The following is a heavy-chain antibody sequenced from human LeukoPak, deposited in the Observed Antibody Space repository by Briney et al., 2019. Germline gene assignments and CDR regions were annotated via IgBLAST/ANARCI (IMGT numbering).Heavy chain of an antibody. CDR2: IWYDGSNK. CDR1: GFTFSSYS. Sequence: GGSLRLSCAASGFTFSSYSMNWVRQAPGKGLEWVAVIWYDGSNKYYADSVKGRFTISRDNSKNTLYLQMNSLRAEDTAVYYCAKDPYYYGSGSHDYWGQGTLVTVSS. D-gene: IGHD3-10*01. J-gene: IGHJ4*02. CDR3: AKDPYYYGSGSHDY. V-gene: IGHV3-33*06.